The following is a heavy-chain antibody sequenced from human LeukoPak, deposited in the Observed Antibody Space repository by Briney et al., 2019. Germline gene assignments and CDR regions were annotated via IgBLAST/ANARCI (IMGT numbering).Heavy chain of an antibody. V-gene: IGHV3-74*01. D-gene: IGHD2-15*01. CDR2: INSDGNST. CDR1: GFTFSSYW. CDR3: ARVLETDCSGGSCYSGLDY. Sequence: GGSLRLSCAASGFTFSSYWMHWVRHAPGKGLVWVSRINSDGNSTGYADSVKGRFTISRDNAKNTLYLQMNSLRAEDTAVYYCARVLETDCSGGSCYSGLDYWGQGTLVTVSS. J-gene: IGHJ4*02.